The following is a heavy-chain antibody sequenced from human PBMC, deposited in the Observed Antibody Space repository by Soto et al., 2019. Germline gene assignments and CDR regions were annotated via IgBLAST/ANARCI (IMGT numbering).Heavy chain of an antibody. CDR3: ARNIPTDWLLRTGSDY. V-gene: IGHV3-21*01. D-gene: IGHD3-9*01. Sequence: GGSLRLSCAASGFTFSSYSMNWVRQAPGKGLEWVSSISSSSSSYIYYADSVKGRFTISRDNAKNSLYLQMNSLRAEDTAVYYCARNIPTDWLLRTGSDYWGQGTLVTVSS. CDR1: GFTFSSYS. J-gene: IGHJ4*02. CDR2: ISSSSSSYI.